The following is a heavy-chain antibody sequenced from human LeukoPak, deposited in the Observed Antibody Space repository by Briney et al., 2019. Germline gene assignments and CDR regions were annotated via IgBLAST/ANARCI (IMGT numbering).Heavy chain of an antibody. CDR3: ARGVTVAGTLGRPFDY. D-gene: IGHD6-19*01. J-gene: IGHJ4*02. CDR2: INPSGSST. Sequence: ASVKVSCKASGYTFTNYNIFWVRQAPGQGLAWMGIINPSGSSTYDAQKFQGRVTITRDTSASTAYMELSSLRSEDTAVYYCARGVTVAGTLGRPFDYWGQGTLVTVSS. CDR1: GYTFTNYN. V-gene: IGHV1-46*01.